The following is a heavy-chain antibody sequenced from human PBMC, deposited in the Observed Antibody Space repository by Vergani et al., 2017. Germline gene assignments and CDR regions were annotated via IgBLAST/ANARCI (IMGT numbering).Heavy chain of an antibody. CDR2: IKQDGSEK. V-gene: IGHV3-7*03. CDR3: ARVASETMIEGLAYYGMDV. D-gene: IGHD3-22*01. J-gene: IGHJ6*02. CDR1: GFTFSSYW. Sequence: EVQLVESGGGLVQPGGSLRLSCAASGFTFSSYWMSWVRQAPGKGLEWVANIKQDGSEKYYVDSVKGRFTISRYNAKNSLYLQMNSLRAEDTAVYYCARVASETMIEGLAYYGMDVWGQGTTVTVSS.